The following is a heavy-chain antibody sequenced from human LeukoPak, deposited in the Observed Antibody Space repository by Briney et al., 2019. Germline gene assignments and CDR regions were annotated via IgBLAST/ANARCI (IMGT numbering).Heavy chain of an antibody. CDR3: ARDPGIAAAGTGY. D-gene: IGHD6-13*01. CDR2: INPNSGGT. J-gene: IGHJ4*02. Sequence: GASVKVSCKASGYTFTGYYMHWVRQVPGQGLEWMGWINPNSGGTNYAQKFQGRVTMTRDTSISTAYMELSRLRSDDTAVYYCARDPGIAAAGTGYWGQGTLVTVSS. V-gene: IGHV1-2*02. CDR1: GYTFTGYY.